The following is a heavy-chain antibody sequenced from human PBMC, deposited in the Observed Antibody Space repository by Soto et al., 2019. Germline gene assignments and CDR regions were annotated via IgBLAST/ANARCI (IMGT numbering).Heavy chain of an antibody. V-gene: IGHV4-39*01. J-gene: IGHJ5*02. CDR1: GGSVNNNVYY. D-gene: IGHD3-10*01. CDR3: ARQILDYYTSGTYSNWFDP. CDR2: VYHTGNT. Sequence: QLQLQGSGPGLVKPSETLSLTCSVAGGSVNNNVYYWALIRQPPGKGLEWIASVYHTGNTYFNLSLKGRVTMSIDTSKNQFSLTLRSVTAADTAVYYCARQILDYYTSGTYSNWFDPWGQGNLVTVSS.